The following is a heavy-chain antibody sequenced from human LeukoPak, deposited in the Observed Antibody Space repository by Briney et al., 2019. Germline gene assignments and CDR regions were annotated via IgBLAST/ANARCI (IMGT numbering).Heavy chain of an antibody. CDR2: IWYDGSNK. CDR3: AKDIHPTGGTIDY. V-gene: IGHV3-33*06. D-gene: IGHD1-14*01. J-gene: IGHJ4*02. CDR1: GFTFSSYG. Sequence: GGSLRLSCAASGFTFSSYGMHWVRQAPGKGLEWVAVIWYDGSNKYYADSVKGRFTISRDNSKNTLYLQMNSLRAEDTAVYNYAKDIHPTGGTIDYWGQGTLVTVSS.